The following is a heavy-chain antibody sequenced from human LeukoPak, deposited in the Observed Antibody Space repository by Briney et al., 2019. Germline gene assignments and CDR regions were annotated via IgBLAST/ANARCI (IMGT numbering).Heavy chain of an antibody. CDR1: GFTFSNYW. J-gene: IGHJ1*01. CDR3: ARGGRTYFQH. CDR2: IKQDGSQK. V-gene: IGHV3-7*01. Sequence: PGGSLRLSCEASGFTFSNYWMSWVRQAPGKGLEWVSNIKQDGSQKYYVDSVKGRFTISRDNAKNSLYLEMNSLRAEDTAVYYCARGGRTYFQHWGQGTLVTVSS.